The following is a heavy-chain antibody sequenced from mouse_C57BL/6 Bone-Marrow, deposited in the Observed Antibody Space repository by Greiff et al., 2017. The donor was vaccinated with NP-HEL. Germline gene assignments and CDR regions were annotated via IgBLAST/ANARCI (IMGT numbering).Heavy chain of an antibody. J-gene: IGHJ4*01. CDR1: GYTFTSYW. Sequence: QVQLQQPGAELVKPGASVKMSCKASGYTFTSYWITWVKQRPGQGLEWIGDIYPGSGSTNYNEKFKSKATLTVDTSSSTAYMQLSSLTSEDSAVFYYARGWITTRVVYYDDLDYWGQGTSVTVTS. CDR2: IYPGSGST. CDR3: ARGWITTRVVYYDDLDY. D-gene: IGHD1-1*01. V-gene: IGHV1-55*01.